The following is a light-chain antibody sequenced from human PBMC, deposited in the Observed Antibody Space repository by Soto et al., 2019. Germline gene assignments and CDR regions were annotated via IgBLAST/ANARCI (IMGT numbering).Light chain of an antibody. CDR2: EVS. Sequence: QSALTQPASVSGSPGQSITISCAGTNSDIGRYNYVSWYQQHPGEAPKLLIYEVSNRPSGISHRFSGSKYGNTASLTISGLQAEDDGDYYCSSYTNTAALAVFGEGTKLTVL. CDR3: SSYTNTAALAV. V-gene: IGLV2-14*01. J-gene: IGLJ3*02. CDR1: NSDIGRYNY.